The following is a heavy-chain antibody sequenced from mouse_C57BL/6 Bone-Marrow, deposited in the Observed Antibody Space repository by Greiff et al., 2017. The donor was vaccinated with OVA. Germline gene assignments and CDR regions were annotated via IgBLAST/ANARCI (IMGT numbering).Heavy chain of an antibody. D-gene: IGHD1-1*01. CDR3: ARFTTVGFAY. V-gene: IGHV1-42*01. CDR1: GYSFTGYY. Sequence: EVQLQQSGPELVKPGASVKISCKASGYSFTGYYMNWVKQSPEKSLEWIGEINPSTGGTTYNQKFKAKATLTVDKSSSTAYMQLKSLTSEDSAVYYCARFTTVGFAYWGQGTLVTVSA. CDR2: INPSTGGT. J-gene: IGHJ3*01.